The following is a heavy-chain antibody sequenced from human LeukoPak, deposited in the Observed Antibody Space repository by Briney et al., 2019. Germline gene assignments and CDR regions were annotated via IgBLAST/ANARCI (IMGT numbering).Heavy chain of an antibody. V-gene: IGHV3-74*01. CDR3: ATKQWLAPPPDS. CDR2: INTDGTVT. Sequence: GSLRLSCAASGFTFSKYWMLWVRQAPGKGLEIVSRINTDGTVTTYADSVKGRFTVSRDNADNTMFLQMNSVRDEDTAVYYCATKQWLAPPPDSWGQGTPVTVSS. J-gene: IGHJ4*02. D-gene: IGHD6-19*01. CDR1: GFTFSKYW.